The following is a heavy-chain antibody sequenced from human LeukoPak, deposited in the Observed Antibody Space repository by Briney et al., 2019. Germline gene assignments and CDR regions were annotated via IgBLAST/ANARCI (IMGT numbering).Heavy chain of an antibody. CDR2: INHSGST. Sequence: KSSETLSLTCAVYGGSFSGYYWSWIRQPPGKGLEWIGEINHSGSTNYNPSLKSRVTISVDTSKNQFSLKLSSVTAADTAVYYCARVLVGATQPVFWLDPWGQGTLVTVSS. V-gene: IGHV4-34*01. J-gene: IGHJ5*02. CDR1: GGSFSGYY. CDR3: ARVLVGATQPVFWLDP. D-gene: IGHD1-26*01.